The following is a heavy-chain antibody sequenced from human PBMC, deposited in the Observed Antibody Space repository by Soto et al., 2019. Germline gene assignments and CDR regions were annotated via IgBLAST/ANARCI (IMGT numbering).Heavy chain of an antibody. Sequence: QVQLVESGGGVVQPGRSLRLSCAASGFTFSSYGMHWVRQAPGKGLEWVAVISYDGSNKYYADSVKGRFTIFRDNSKNTLYLQMNSLRAEDTAVYYLAKDRSSCGSYEHYWGQGTLVTVSS. CDR1: GFTFSSYG. CDR3: AKDRSSCGSYEHY. J-gene: IGHJ4*02. CDR2: ISYDGSNK. V-gene: IGHV3-30*18. D-gene: IGHD2-15*01.